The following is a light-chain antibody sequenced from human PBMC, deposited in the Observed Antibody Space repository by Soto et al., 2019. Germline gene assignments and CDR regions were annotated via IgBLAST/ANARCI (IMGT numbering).Light chain of an antibody. Sequence: QSVLTQPRSVSGSPGQSVTISCTGTNSDVGKYDYVSWYQQSPGKAPKLMIYDVSKRPSGVPDRFSGSKSGITASLTISGLQAEDEDDYYCSAYEGSDTYEVFGTGTKVTV. CDR2: DVS. J-gene: IGLJ1*01. V-gene: IGLV2-11*01. CDR1: NSDVGKYDY. CDR3: SAYEGSDTYEV.